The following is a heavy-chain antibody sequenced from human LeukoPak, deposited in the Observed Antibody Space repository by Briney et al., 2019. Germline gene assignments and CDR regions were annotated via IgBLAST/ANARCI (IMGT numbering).Heavy chain of an antibody. CDR1: EFTFSSYG. CDR2: IRYDGSKQ. CDR3: AKDRRSSGWNAAPGY. J-gene: IGHJ4*02. D-gene: IGHD6-19*01. V-gene: IGHV3-30*02. Sequence: SLRLSCAAPEFTFSSYGMHSVRQAPGKWLQWVAFIRYDGSKQYYADSVKGRFTISRDNSKNTLFLQMNSLRGEDTAVYYCAKDRRSSGWNAAPGYWGQGTLVTVSS.